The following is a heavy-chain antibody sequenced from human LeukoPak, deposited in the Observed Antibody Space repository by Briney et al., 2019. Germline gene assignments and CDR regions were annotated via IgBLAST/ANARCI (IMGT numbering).Heavy chain of an antibody. D-gene: IGHD1-1*01. CDR1: GFSFAASG. Sequence: SRRLSCAAYGFSFAASGTYWVRQAPGKGLEWVSGITWNSDDMAYADSVKGRFTISRDNAKNCLYLQMNSLTVEDTALYYCTRVTSWRTGFDYWGQGTLVTVSS. V-gene: IGHV3-9*01. CDR3: TRVTSWRTGFDY. J-gene: IGHJ4*02. CDR2: ITWNSDDM.